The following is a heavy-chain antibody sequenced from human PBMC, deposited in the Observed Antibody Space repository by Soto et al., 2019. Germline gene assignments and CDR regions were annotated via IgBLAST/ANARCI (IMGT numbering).Heavy chain of an antibody. CDR2: IWYDGSNK. CDR1: GFTFSSCG. Sequence: QVQLVESGGGVVQPGRSLRLSCAASGFTFSSCGMHWVRQAPGKGLEWVAVIWYDGSNKYYADSVKGRFTISRDNSKNTLYLQMNSLRAEDTAVYYCARAGGYSSGWGYYYGMDVWGQGTTVTVSS. D-gene: IGHD6-19*01. CDR3: ARAGGYSSGWGYYYGMDV. J-gene: IGHJ6*02. V-gene: IGHV3-33*01.